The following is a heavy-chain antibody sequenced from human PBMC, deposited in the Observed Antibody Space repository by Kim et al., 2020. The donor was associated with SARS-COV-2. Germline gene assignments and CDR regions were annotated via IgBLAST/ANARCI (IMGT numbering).Heavy chain of an antibody. CDR1: GGSISSSSYY. D-gene: IGHD3-10*01. Sequence: SETLSLTCTVSGGSISSSSYYWGWIRQPPGKGLEWIGSIYYSGSTYYNPSLKSRVTISVDTSKNQFSLKLSSVTAADTAVYYCARVSYGSGSYYIQVFWHWFDPWGQGTLVTVSS. CDR2: IYYSGST. CDR3: ARVSYGSGSYYIQVFWHWFDP. J-gene: IGHJ5*02. V-gene: IGHV4-39*07.